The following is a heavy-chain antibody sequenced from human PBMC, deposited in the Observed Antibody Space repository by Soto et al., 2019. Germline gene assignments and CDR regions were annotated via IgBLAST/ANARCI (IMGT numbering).Heavy chain of an antibody. D-gene: IGHD2-2*01. Sequence: EVQLVESGGGLVKPGGSLRLSCAASGFTFSSYSMNWVRQAPGKGLEWVSSISSSSSYIYYADSVKGRFTISRDNAKNSLYLQMNSLRAEDTAVYYCAREGVVPADTEIYYYYGMDVWGQGTTVTVSS. J-gene: IGHJ6*02. V-gene: IGHV3-21*01. CDR2: ISSSSSYI. CDR1: GFTFSSYS. CDR3: AREGVVPADTEIYYYYGMDV.